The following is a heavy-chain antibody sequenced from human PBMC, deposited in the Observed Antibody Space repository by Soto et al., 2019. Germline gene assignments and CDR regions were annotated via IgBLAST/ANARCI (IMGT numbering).Heavy chain of an antibody. CDR3: ARHVNLPLAGTGSDS. Sequence: PSETLSLTCTVSGGSISSYYLNWIRQPPGKGLEWIGYLYYSGSTNYNPSLRSRVTMSIDTSQEQFSLKLSSVTATDTAVYYCARHVNLPLAGTGSDSWGRGTLVTVSS. V-gene: IGHV4-59*08. J-gene: IGHJ4*02. CDR1: GGSISSYY. D-gene: IGHD6-19*01. CDR2: LYYSGST.